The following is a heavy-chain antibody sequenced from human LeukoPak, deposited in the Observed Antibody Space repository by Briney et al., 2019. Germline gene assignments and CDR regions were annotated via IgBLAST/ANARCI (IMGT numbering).Heavy chain of an antibody. Sequence: SETLSLTCTVSGGSISSGSYYWSWIRQPAGKGLEWIGRIYTSGSTNYNPSLKSRVTISVDTSKNRFSLKLSSVTAADTAVYYCARVPHYYYYYMDVWGKGTTVTVSS. CDR2: IYTSGST. CDR1: GGSISSGSYY. CDR3: ARVPHYYYYYMDV. J-gene: IGHJ6*03. V-gene: IGHV4-61*02.